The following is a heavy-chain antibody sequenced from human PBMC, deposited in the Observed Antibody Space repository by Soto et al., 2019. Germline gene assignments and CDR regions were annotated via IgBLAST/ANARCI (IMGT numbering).Heavy chain of an antibody. Sequence: SETLSLTCTVSGGSISSYYWSWIRQPPGKGLEWIGYIYYSGSTNYNPSLKSRVTISVDTSKNQFSLKLSSVIAADTAVYYCARVSSSRTRAIDYWGQGTLVTVSS. J-gene: IGHJ4*02. CDR1: GGSISSYY. V-gene: IGHV4-59*01. CDR3: ARVSSSRTRAIDY. D-gene: IGHD6-6*01. CDR2: IYYSGST.